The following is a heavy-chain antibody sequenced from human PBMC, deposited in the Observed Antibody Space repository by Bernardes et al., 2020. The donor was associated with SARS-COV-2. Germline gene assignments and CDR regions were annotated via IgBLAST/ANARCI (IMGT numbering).Heavy chain of an antibody. CDR1: GFTFSSYA. V-gene: IGHV3-23*01. D-gene: IGHD1-26*01. CDR3: AKDSRGVKGGSYVFDH. Sequence: GGSLRLSCAASGFTFSSYAMSWVRQAPGKGLEWVSDIGGSGDDTHYTDSVKGRFTISRDNSKNTLHLQMSSLRAEDTAVYFCAKDSRGVKGGSYVFDHWGQGTLVTVSS. CDR2: IGGSGDDT. J-gene: IGHJ4*02.